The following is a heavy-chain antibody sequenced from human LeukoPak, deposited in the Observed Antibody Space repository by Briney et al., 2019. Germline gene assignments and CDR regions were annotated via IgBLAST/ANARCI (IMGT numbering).Heavy chain of an antibody. Sequence: GGSLRLSCAASGFTVSTYDMSWVRQAPGKGPEWVSCFSGSDGSAYYADSVKGRFTISRDNSKNTLYLQMNSLRADDTAVYYCAKPLYNSGWYGGGDSWGQGTLVTVSS. CDR1: GFTVSTYD. J-gene: IGHJ5*02. CDR3: AKPLYNSGWYGGGDS. V-gene: IGHV3-23*01. CDR2: FSGSDGSA. D-gene: IGHD6-19*01.